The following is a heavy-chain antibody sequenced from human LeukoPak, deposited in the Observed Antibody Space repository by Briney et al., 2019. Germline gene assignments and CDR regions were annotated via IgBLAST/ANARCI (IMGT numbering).Heavy chain of an antibody. J-gene: IGHJ4*02. D-gene: IGHD3-16*02. Sequence: PGGSLRLSCAASGFTFSSYVVSWVRQAPGKGLEWVSGISGSGGSTYFADSVKGRFTISRDNSKNTLYLQMNSLRAEDTAVYYCATSLRGSYRYPTASYYFDYWGQGTLVTVSS. CDR2: ISGSGGST. CDR1: GFTFSSYV. V-gene: IGHV3-23*01. CDR3: ATSLRGSYRYPTASYYFDY.